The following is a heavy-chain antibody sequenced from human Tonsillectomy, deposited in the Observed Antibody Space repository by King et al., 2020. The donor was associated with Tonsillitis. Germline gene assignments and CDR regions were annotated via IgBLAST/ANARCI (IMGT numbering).Heavy chain of an antibody. CDR1: GFTFSTYG. CDR3: ARGTSPNYDILTSFQNYGMDV. Sequence: QVQLVESGGGVVQPGRSLRLSCEGSGFTFSTYGLHWVRQAPGKGLEWMAVLSYDVKNKYYADSVKGRFTISRDNSKNTLYLQMNSLRTEDTAVYYCARGTSPNYDILTSFQNYGMDVWGRGATVTVSS. J-gene: IGHJ6*02. V-gene: IGHV3-30*19. CDR2: LSYDVKNK. D-gene: IGHD3-9*01.